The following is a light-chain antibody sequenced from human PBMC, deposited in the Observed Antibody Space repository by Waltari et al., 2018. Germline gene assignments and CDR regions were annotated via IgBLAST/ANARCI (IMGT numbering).Light chain of an antibody. CDR1: SSDIGRYNY. Sequence: QSALTQPASVSGSPGQSITISCTGTSSDIGRYNYVSWYQQHPGKAPKLIIYDVTKRPSGVSNRFAGSKSGNTASLTISGLQAEDEADYYCSSYMDTTTLELFGGGTSLTVL. CDR3: SSYMDTTTLEL. V-gene: IGLV2-14*03. J-gene: IGLJ2*01. CDR2: DVT.